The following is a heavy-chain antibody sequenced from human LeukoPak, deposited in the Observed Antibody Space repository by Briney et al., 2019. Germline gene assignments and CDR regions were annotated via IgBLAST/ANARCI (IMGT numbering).Heavy chain of an antibody. CDR2: INQDGSKK. D-gene: IGHD1-14*01. Sequence: GGSLRLPCAASGFTFSSNWMAWVRQTPGKGLEWVANINQDGSKKYCVDSVKGRFTISRDNAKNSVYLQMDSLRVEDTAVYYCARARDSTGRADYWGQGTQVTVTS. V-gene: IGHV3-7*01. J-gene: IGHJ4*02. CDR3: ARARDSTGRADY. CDR1: GFTFSSNW.